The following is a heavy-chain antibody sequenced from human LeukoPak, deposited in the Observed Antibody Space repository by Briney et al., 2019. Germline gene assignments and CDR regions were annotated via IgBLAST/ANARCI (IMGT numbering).Heavy chain of an antibody. D-gene: IGHD6-13*01. CDR1: GYTFTGYY. CDR2: INPNSGGT. J-gene: IGHJ6*03. Sequence: ASVKVSCKASGYTFTGYYMHWVRQAPGQGLEWMGWINPNSGGTNYAQKFQGRVTMTRDTSISTAYMELSRLRSDDTAVYYCARDSSSWYNPLYYYYYYMDVWGKGTTVTVSS. V-gene: IGHV1-2*02. CDR3: ARDSSSWYNPLYYYYYYMDV.